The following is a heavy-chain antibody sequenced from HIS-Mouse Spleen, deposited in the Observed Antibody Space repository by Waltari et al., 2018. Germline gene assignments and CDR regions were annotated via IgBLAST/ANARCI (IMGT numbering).Heavy chain of an antibody. CDR1: GFTFSSYG. J-gene: IGHJ4*02. CDR3: EGVYGSGSYYFDY. Sequence: QVQLVESGGGVVQPGRSLRLSCAASGFTFSSYGMHWGRRAPGKGLEWVAVISYNGSNKYYADSVKGRFTISRDNSKNTLYLQMNSRRAEETAVYYCEGVYGSGSYYFDYWGQGTLVTVSS. V-gene: IGHV3-30*03. D-gene: IGHD3-10*01. CDR2: ISYNGSNK.